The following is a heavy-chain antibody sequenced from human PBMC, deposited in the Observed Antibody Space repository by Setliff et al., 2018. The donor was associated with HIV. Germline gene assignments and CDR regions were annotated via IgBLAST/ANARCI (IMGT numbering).Heavy chain of an antibody. CDR2: IRNDASNT. Sequence: SLKISCAASGFTFSSYGMHWVRQAPGKGLEWVTYIRNDASNTYYADSVKGRFTISRDSSKNTLYLQMDSLRTEDTAVYYCAKTNGWYLIDYWGQGTPVTVSS. CDR3: AKTNGWYLIDY. D-gene: IGHD6-19*01. J-gene: IGHJ4*02. V-gene: IGHV3-30*02. CDR1: GFTFSSYG.